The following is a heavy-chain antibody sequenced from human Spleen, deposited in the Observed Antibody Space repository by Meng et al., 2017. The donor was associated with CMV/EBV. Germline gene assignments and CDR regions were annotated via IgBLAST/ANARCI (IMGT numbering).Heavy chain of an antibody. V-gene: IGHV4-30-4*08. D-gene: IGHD3-3*01. Sequence: QVQAQESGPGLVKPSQTLSLTCTVSGGSISSGDYYWSWIRQPPGKGLEWIGYIYYSGSTYYNPSLKSRVTISVDTSKNQFSLKLSSVTAADTAVYYCAAFGFLEWLPPGYWGQGTLVTVSS. J-gene: IGHJ4*02. CDR2: IYYSGST. CDR1: GGSISSGDYY. CDR3: AAFGFLEWLPPGY.